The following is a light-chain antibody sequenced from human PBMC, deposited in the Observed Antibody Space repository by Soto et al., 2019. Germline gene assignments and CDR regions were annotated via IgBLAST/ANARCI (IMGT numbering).Light chain of an antibody. CDR2: EVS. V-gene: IGLV2-14*01. Sequence: QSVLTQPASVSGSDGQSITISCTGTSSDVGGYDHVSWYQQRPGKAPKLMIYEVSNRPSGISNRFSGSKSGNTASLTISGLQGDDEADYYCSSYTSSTTYVFGTGTQLTVL. CDR1: SSDVGGYDH. CDR3: SSYTSSTTYV. J-gene: IGLJ1*01.